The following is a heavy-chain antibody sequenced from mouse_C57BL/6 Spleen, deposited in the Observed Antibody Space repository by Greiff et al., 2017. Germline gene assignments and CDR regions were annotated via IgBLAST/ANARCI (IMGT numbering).Heavy chain of an antibody. D-gene: IGHD2-2*01. V-gene: IGHV1-81*01. Sequence: VQLQQSGAELARPGASVKLSCKASVYTFTSYGISWVKQRTGQGLEWIGEIYPRSGNTYYNEKFKGKATLSADKSSSTAYMELRSLTSEDSAVYFCARSMVTYYYAMDYWGQGTSVTVSS. J-gene: IGHJ4*01. CDR2: IYPRSGNT. CDR1: VYTFTSYG. CDR3: ARSMVTYYYAMDY.